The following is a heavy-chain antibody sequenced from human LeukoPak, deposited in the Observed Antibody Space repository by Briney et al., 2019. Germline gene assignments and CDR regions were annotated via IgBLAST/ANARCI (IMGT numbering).Heavy chain of an antibody. D-gene: IGHD5-24*01. CDR3: ARDRDGFFDY. Sequence: PSETLSLTCTVSGGSISSYYWSWIRQPPGKGLEWIGYIYYSGSTNYNPSLKSRVTISVDTSKNQSSLKLSSVTAADTAVYYCARDRDGFFDYWGQGTLVTVSS. J-gene: IGHJ4*02. CDR2: IYYSGST. CDR1: GGSISSYY. V-gene: IGHV4-59*01.